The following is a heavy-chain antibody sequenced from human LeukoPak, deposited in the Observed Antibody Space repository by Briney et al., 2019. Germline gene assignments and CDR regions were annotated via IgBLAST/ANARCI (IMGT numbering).Heavy chain of an antibody. V-gene: IGHV3-72*01. J-gene: IGHJ4*02. CDR2: TRNKANSYST. D-gene: IGHD5-12*01. Sequence: GGSLRLSCAASGFTSSDHYMDWVRQAPGKGLEWVGRTRNKANSYSTEYAASVKGRFTISRDDSKNSLYLHMNSLKTEDTAVYYCARGNGYDWRSFDSWGQGTLVTVSS. CDR3: ARGNGYDWRSFDS. CDR1: GFTSSDHY.